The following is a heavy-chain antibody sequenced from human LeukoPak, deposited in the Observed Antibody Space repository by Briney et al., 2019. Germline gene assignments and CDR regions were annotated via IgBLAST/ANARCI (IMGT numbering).Heavy chain of an antibody. J-gene: IGHJ5*01. V-gene: IGHV4-59*08. CDR3: ARGGRDGYNLGWFDS. D-gene: IGHD5-24*01. CDR2: IYYSGST. CDR1: GGSISSYY. Sequence: SETLSLTCTVSGGSISSYYWSWIRQPPGKGLEWIGYIYYSGSTTYNPSLKSRVAISVDTSKNQFSLKLSSVTAADTAVYCCARGGRDGYNLGWFDSWGQGTLVTVSS.